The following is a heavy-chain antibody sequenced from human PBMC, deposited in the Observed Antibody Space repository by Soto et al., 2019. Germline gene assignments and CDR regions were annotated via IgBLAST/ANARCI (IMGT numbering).Heavy chain of an antibody. V-gene: IGHV4-34*01. D-gene: IGHD6-13*01. Sequence: QVQLQQWGAGLLKPSETLSLTCAVYGGSFSGYYWSWIRQPPGKGLEWIGEINHSGSTNYNPSLKSRVTISVDTSKNQFSLKLTSVASADTAVYYCATLSGSSWSRFDPWGRGTLVTVSS. CDR1: GGSFSGYY. J-gene: IGHJ5*02. CDR3: ATLSGSSWSRFDP. CDR2: INHSGST.